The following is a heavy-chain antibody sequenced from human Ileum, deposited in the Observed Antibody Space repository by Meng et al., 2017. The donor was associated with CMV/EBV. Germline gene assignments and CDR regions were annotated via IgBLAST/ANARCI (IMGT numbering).Heavy chain of an antibody. D-gene: IGHD3-10*01. CDR2: VRYDASDI. CDR3: VKDAGDTGFELFSPWYFDF. V-gene: IGHV3-30*02. CDR1: GFSFSDYG. J-gene: IGHJ4*02. Sequence: GESLKISCAASGFSFSDYGMHWVRQAPGKGLEWVAFVRYDASDIFYAASVKGRFIISRDNSRNTIHLQMNSVSPEDTALYYCVKDAGDTGFELFSPWYFDFWGQGTQVTVSS.